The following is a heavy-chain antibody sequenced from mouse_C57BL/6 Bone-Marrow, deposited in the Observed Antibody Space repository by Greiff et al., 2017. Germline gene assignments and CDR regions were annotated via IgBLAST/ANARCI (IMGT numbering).Heavy chain of an antibody. CDR2: ISSGGSYT. J-gene: IGHJ3*01. V-gene: IGHV5-6*01. CDR3: ASPNYGSSSCAY. D-gene: IGHD1-1*01. CDR1: GFTFSSYG. Sequence: EVMLVESGGDLVKPGGSLKLSCAASGFTFSSYGMSWVRPTPDKRLEWVATISSGGSYTYYPDSVKGRFTISRDNAKNTLYLQMSSLKSEDTAMYYCASPNYGSSSCAYWGQGTLVTVSA.